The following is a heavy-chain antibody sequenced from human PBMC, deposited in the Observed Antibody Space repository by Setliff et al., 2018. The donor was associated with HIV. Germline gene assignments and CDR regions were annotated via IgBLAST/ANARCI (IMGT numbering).Heavy chain of an antibody. J-gene: IGHJ3*02. Sequence: PGESLKISCAASGFSVSSNYMNWVRQAPGKGLEWVSVIYSGGSTYYADSVKGRFTISRDNSKNTLYLQMNSLRAEDTAVYYCARDPYYYDSSGYGPRAFDIWGQGTMVTVSS. V-gene: IGHV3-53*05. CDR3: ARDPYYYDSSGYGPRAFDI. D-gene: IGHD3-22*01. CDR1: GFSVSSNY. CDR2: IYSGGST.